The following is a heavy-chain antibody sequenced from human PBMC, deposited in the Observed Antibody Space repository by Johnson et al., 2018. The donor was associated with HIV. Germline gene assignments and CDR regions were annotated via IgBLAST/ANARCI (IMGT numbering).Heavy chain of an antibody. V-gene: IGHV3-7*01. D-gene: IGHD3-16*01. J-gene: IGHJ3*02. CDR1: GFTFSRYW. CDR2: IKQDGSEK. CDR3: ARAVGVWGDQLGFDI. Sequence: VQLVESGGGLVQPGGSLRLSCGASGFTFSRYWMSWVRQAPGKGLEWVANIKQDGSEKYYVESVKGRFTISRENAKNSLYLQMNSLRAGDTAVYYCARAVGVWGDQLGFDIWGQGTMVTVSS.